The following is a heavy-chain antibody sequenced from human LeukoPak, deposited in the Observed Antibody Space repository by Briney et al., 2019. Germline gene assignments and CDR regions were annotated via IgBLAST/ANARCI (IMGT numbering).Heavy chain of an antibody. Sequence: ASVKVSCKASGYTFTVYFSHWMRQAPGQGLELLGWINPHSGDTKYEQKFQGRVTMTRDTSITTAYMQLSSLTSDDTALYYCARAYYYDISGPISAFDLWGQGTMVTVSS. CDR3: ARAYYYDISGPISAFDL. CDR2: INPHSGDT. D-gene: IGHD3-22*01. CDR1: GYTFTVYF. J-gene: IGHJ3*01. V-gene: IGHV1-2*02.